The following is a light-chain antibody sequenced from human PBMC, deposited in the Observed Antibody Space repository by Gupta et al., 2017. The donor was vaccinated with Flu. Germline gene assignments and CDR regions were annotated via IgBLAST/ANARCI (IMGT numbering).Light chain of an antibody. J-gene: IGKJ5*01. CDR2: DAS. Sequence: EGATLSCRASQSVSSYLAWYQQKPGQAPRLLIYDASNRATGIPARFSGSGSGTDFTLTISSLEPEDFAVYYCQQRSNWLSTTFGQGTRLEI. V-gene: IGKV3-11*01. CDR3: QQRSNWLSTT. CDR1: QSVSSY.